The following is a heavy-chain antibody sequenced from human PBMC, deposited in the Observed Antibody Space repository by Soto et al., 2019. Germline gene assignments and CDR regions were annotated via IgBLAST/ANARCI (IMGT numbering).Heavy chain of an antibody. Sequence: ASVKVSCKASGYTFTRYYINCVRQASVQGLEWMGRMNPNSGNTGYAQKFQGRVTMTRNTSISTAYMELSSLRSEDTAVYYCARSYSSSSRRVYGMDVWGQGTTVTVSS. CDR2: MNPNSGNT. V-gene: IGHV1-8*01. CDR3: ARSYSSSSRRVYGMDV. J-gene: IGHJ6*02. D-gene: IGHD6-6*01. CDR1: GYTFTRYY.